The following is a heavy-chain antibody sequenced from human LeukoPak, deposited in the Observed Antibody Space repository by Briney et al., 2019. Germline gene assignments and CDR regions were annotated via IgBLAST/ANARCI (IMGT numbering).Heavy chain of an antibody. CDR2: ISGSDGSA. D-gene: IGHD2-2*01. J-gene: IGHJ4*02. CDR1: GFTFSSYA. V-gene: IGHV3-23*01. Sequence: PGGSLRLSCAASGFTFSSYAMTWVRQAPGKGLEWVSAISGSDGSAYYADSVRGRFTISRDNSKNTLYLQMNSLRAEDTAVYYCAKGWCSSTSCSSDYWGQGTLVTVSS. CDR3: AKGWCSSTSCSSDY.